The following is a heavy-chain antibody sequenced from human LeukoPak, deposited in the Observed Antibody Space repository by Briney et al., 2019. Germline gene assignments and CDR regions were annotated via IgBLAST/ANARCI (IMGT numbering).Heavy chain of an antibody. J-gene: IGHJ4*02. CDR3: AKEGGSHTGFDY. Sequence: GGSLRLSCAASGFTFISYGMHWFRQAPGKGLEWVAFIRYDGSNKYYADSVKGRFTISRDNSKNTLYLQMNSLRAEDTAVYYCAKEGGSHTGFDYWGQGTLVTVSS. V-gene: IGHV3-30*02. D-gene: IGHD1-26*01. CDR1: GFTFISYG. CDR2: IRYDGSNK.